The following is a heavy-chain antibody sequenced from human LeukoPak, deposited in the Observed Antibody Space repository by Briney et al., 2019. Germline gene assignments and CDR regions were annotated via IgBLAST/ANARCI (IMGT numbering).Heavy chain of an antibody. CDR2: INHSGST. D-gene: IGHD6-13*01. Sequence: SETLSLTCAVYGGSFSGYYWSWIRQPPGKGLEWIGEINHSGSTNYNPSLKSRVTISVDTSKNQFSLKLISVTAADTAVYYCARAARIAAAGRFDYWGQGTLVTVSS. CDR3: ARAARIAAAGRFDY. V-gene: IGHV4-34*01. CDR1: GGSFSGYY. J-gene: IGHJ4*02.